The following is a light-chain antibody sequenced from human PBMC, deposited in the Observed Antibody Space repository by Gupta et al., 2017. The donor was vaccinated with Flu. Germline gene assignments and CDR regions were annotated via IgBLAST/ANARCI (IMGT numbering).Light chain of an antibody. CDR1: QSVGSY. J-gene: IGKJ1*01. CDR3: QQGGEWPGT. CDR2: DAS. Sequence: DIVLTQSPATLSLSPGERATLSCRASQSVGSYLAWYQQKPGQAPRLLIHDASSRATGIPARFSGSGSATDFTLSISSLEPEDFAVYYCQQGGEWPGTFGQGTXVEIK. V-gene: IGKV3-11*01.